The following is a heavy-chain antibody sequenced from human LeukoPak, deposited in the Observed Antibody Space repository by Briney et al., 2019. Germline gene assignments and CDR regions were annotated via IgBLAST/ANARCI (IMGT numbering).Heavy chain of an antibody. CDR1: GGTFSSYA. CDR3: ASGYSYGYSGDY. V-gene: IGHV1-69*05. J-gene: IGHJ4*02. D-gene: IGHD5-18*01. CDR2: IIPIFGTA. Sequence: SVKVSCKASGGTFSSYAISWVRQAPGQGLEWMGRIIPIFGTANYAQKFQGRVTITTDESTSTAYMELGSLRSEDTAVYYCASGYSYGYSGDYWGQGTLVTVSS.